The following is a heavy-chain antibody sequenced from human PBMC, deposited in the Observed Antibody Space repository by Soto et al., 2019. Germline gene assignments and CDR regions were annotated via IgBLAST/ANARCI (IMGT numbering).Heavy chain of an antibody. J-gene: IGHJ6*02. V-gene: IGHV4-61*01. D-gene: IGHD2-15*01. CDR2: IYYSGST. Sequence: SETLSLTCTVSGGSVSSGSYYWSWIRQPPGKGLEWIGYIYYSGSTNYNPSLKSRVTISVDTSKNQFSLKLSSVTAADTAVYYCARDRGLAYGSGGSCPRRYGMDVWGQGTTVTVSS. CDR3: ARDRGLAYGSGGSCPRRYGMDV. CDR1: GGSVSSGSYY.